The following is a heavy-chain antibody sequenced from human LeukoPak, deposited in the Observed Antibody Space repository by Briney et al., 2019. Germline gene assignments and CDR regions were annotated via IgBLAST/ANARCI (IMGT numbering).Heavy chain of an antibody. CDR2: ISGSGDST. D-gene: IGHD2-2*01. CDR3: AKEGRDIVVLPAAVNY. V-gene: IGHV3-23*01. J-gene: IGHJ4*02. Sequence: PGGSLRLSCAASGFTFSSYAMSWVRQAPGKGLEWVSAISGSGDSTYYADSVKGRFTISRDNSKYTLYLQMNSLRAEDTAVYFCAKEGRDIVVLPAAVNYWGQGTLLTVSS. CDR1: GFTFSSYA.